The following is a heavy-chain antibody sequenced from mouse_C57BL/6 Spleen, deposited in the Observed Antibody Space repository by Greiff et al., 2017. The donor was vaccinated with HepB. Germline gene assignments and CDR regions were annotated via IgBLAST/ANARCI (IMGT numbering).Heavy chain of an antibody. J-gene: IGHJ1*03. D-gene: IGHD2-4*01. Sequence: IYPVDGDTNYNGKFKGKATLTADKSSSTAYMQLSSLTSEDSAVYFCAREGDYDWYFDVWGTGTTVTVSS. CDR3: AREGDYDWYFDV. V-gene: IGHV1-80*01. CDR2: IYPVDGDT.